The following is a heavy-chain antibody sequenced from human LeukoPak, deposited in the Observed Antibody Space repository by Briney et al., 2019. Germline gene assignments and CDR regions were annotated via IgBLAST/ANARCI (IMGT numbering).Heavy chain of an antibody. CDR1: GGSFSGYY. CDR2: INHSGST. Sequence: SETLSLTCAVYGGSFSGYYWSRIRQPPGKGLEWIGEINHSGSTNYNPSLKSRVTISVDTSKNQFSLKLSSVTAADTAVYYCARQYQYYYDSSGYYSTLYDYWGQGTLVTVSS. J-gene: IGHJ4*02. D-gene: IGHD3-22*01. CDR3: ARQYQYYYDSSGYYSTLYDY. V-gene: IGHV4-34*01.